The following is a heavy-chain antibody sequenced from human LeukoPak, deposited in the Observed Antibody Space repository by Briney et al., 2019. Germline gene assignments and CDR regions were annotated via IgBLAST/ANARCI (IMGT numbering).Heavy chain of an antibody. Sequence: GGSLRLSCAASGFTFSSYAMYWVRQAPGKGLEWVSSISSSSNYRYYAESVKGRFTISRDYAQNSLYLQMNSLRAGDSAVYYCARDIANMPGRDSYGYDYWGQGTLVTVSS. CDR3: ARDIANMPGRDSYGYDY. V-gene: IGHV3-21*01. CDR1: GFTFSSYA. CDR2: ISSSSNYR. J-gene: IGHJ4*02. D-gene: IGHD5-18*01.